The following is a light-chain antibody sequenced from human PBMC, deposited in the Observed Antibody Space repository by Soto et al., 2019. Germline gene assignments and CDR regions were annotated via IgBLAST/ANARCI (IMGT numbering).Light chain of an antibody. V-gene: IGLV7-43*01. Sequence: QTVVTQEPSLTVSPGGTVTLTCASSTGAVTSGYYPNWFQQRPGQPPRALIYSTTYKHSWTPARFSGALLGGRAALTLSGAQPEDEADYCCLLFYGRGVVFGGGTKLTVL. CDR2: STT. CDR3: LLFYGRGVV. J-gene: IGLJ2*01. CDR1: TGAVTSGYY.